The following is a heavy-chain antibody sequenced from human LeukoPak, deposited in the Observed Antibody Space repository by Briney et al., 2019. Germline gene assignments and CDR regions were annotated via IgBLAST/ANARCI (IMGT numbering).Heavy chain of an antibody. V-gene: IGHV4-59*01. D-gene: IGHD6-13*01. J-gene: IGHJ4*02. Sequence: SETLSLTCTVSGDSISSYYWSWIRQPPGKGLEWIGYIYHSGSTNYNPSLKSRVTISADTSKDQFSLKLASVTAADTAVYYCATGYSSTWYYFDYSGQGTLVTVSS. CDR1: GDSISSYY. CDR2: IYHSGST. CDR3: ATGYSSTWYYFDY.